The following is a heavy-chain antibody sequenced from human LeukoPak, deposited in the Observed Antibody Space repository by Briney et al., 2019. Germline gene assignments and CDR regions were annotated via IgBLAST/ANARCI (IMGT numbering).Heavy chain of an antibody. Sequence: TGGSLRRSCAAPAFTFSSYWMHWVRQAPGKGLMWVSRINSDGSSRSYADYVKGRFTISRDDAKNTLYLQMSSLSVDDTAIYYCTRGSPGYSSSWLDFWGQGILVTVSS. CDR1: AFTFSSYW. CDR2: INSDGSSR. J-gene: IGHJ4*02. V-gene: IGHV3-74*01. CDR3: TRGSPGYSSSWLDF. D-gene: IGHD6-13*01.